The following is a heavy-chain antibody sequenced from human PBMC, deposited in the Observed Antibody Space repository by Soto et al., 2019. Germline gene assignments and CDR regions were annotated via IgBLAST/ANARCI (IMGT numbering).Heavy chain of an antibody. J-gene: IGHJ3*02. CDR1: GGTFSSYA. V-gene: IGHV1-69*13. D-gene: IGHD3-22*01. Sequence: ASEKVSCKASGGTFSSYAISWVRQAPGQGLEWMGGIIPIFGTANYAQKFQGRVTITADESTSTAYMELSSLRSEDTAVYYCARALGVRDAFDIWGQGTMVTVS. CDR3: ARALGVRDAFDI. CDR2: IIPIFGTA.